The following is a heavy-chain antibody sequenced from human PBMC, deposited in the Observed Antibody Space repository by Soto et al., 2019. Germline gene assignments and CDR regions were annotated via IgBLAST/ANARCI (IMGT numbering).Heavy chain of an antibody. CDR1: GFTFDYYA. Sequence: TGGSLRLSCAASGFTFDYYAMHWVRQAPGKGLEWVSGISWNSGSIGYADSVKGRFTISRDNAKNSLYLQMNSLRAEDTALYYCAKDRTAMALYGMDVWGQGTTVTVSS. CDR2: ISWNSGSI. CDR3: AKDRTAMALYGMDV. V-gene: IGHV3-9*01. J-gene: IGHJ6*02. D-gene: IGHD5-18*01.